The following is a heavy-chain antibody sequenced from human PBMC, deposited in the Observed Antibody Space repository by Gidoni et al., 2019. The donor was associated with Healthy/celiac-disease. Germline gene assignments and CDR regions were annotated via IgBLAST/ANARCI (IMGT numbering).Heavy chain of an antibody. CDR1: GYTFTSYA. J-gene: IGHJ6*02. CDR2: INAGNGNT. CDR3: ARDLVPMVRGVIGYYYYGMDV. Sequence: QVQLVQSGAEVKKPGASVKVSCKAYGYTFTSYAMHWMRQAPGQRLEWMGWINAGNGNTKYSQKFQGRVTITRDTSASTAYMELSSLRSEDTAVYYCARDLVPMVRGVIGYYYYGMDVWGQGTTVTVS. D-gene: IGHD3-10*01. V-gene: IGHV1-3*01.